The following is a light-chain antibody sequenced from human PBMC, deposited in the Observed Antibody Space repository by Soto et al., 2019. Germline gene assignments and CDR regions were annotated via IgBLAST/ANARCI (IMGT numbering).Light chain of an antibody. V-gene: IGLV2-14*03. Sequence: QSALTQPASVSGSPGQSIAISFTGTSSDVGAYDFASWYQQHPDKAPKLMIYEVSHRPSGVSYRLSGSKSVNTATLTISGLQAEDEADYYCRSYTTSSTRVFGTGTKVTV. CDR3: RSYTTSSTRV. CDR2: EVS. CDR1: SSDVGAYDF. J-gene: IGLJ1*01.